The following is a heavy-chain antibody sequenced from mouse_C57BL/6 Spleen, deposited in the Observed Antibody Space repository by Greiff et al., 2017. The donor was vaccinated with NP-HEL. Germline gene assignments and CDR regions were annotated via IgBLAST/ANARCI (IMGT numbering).Heavy chain of an antibody. CDR3: ARTGGSSYYFDY. CDR2: IYPGDGDT. CDR1: GYAFSSYW. D-gene: IGHD1-1*01. J-gene: IGHJ2*01. Sequence: VQRVESGAELVKPGASVKISCKASGYAFSSYWMNWAKQRPGKGLEWIGQIYPGDGDTNYNGKFKGKATLTADKSSSTAYMQLSSLTSEDSAVYFCARTGGSSYYFDYWGQGTTLTVSS. V-gene: IGHV1-80*01.